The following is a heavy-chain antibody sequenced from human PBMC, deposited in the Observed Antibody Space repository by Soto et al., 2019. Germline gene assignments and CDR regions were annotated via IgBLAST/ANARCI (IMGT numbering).Heavy chain of an antibody. CDR2: INPSGGST. CDR3: ARPYSLGYCSSTSCLFDY. Sequence: APVKVSCVSSLEAFTSYHMLCVRPAPGQGLEWMGIINPSGGSTSYAQKFQGRVTMTRDTSTSTVYMELSSLRSEDTAVYYCARPYSLGYCSSTSCLFDYWGQGTLVTVS. CDR1: LEAFTSYH. V-gene: IGHV1-46*01. D-gene: IGHD2-2*01. J-gene: IGHJ4*02.